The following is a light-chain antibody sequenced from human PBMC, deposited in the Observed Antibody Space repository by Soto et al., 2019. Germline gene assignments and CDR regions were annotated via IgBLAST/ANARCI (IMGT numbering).Light chain of an antibody. Sequence: AIPVTQSPSSLSASVGDRVTITCRASQGIRNDLGWYQQKPGKPPKLLIYATSRLQSGVPSRFSGSGSGTDFTLTISSLQPEDFATYYCLQDYDYPLTFGGGTKVQIK. V-gene: IGKV1-6*01. CDR2: ATS. J-gene: IGKJ4*01. CDR3: LQDYDYPLT. CDR1: QGIRND.